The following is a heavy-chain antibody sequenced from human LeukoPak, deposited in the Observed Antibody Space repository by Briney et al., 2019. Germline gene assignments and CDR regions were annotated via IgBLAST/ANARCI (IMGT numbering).Heavy chain of an antibody. CDR2: ISGSGGST. CDR3: ARDRRGLTGYYDY. Sequence: GGSLRLSCAASGFTFSNYAMSWVRQAPGKGLEWVSAISGSGGSTYYADSVKGRFTISRDNSKNTLYLQMDSLRPEDTAVYYCARDRRGLTGYYDYWGQGALVTVSS. V-gene: IGHV3-23*01. CDR1: GFTFSNYA. J-gene: IGHJ4*02. D-gene: IGHD3-9*01.